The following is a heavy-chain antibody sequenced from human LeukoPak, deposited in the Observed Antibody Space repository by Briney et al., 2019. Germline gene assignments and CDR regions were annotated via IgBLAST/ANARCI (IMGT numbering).Heavy chain of an antibody. CDR3: ASSGDGYNFEFGY. Sequence: SETLSLTCAVYGGSFSGYYWSWIRQPPGKGLEWIGEINHSGSTNYNPSLKSRVTISVDTSKNQFSLNLSSVTAAHTAVYYCASSGDGYNFEFGYWGQGTLVTVSS. J-gene: IGHJ4*02. D-gene: IGHD5-24*01. V-gene: IGHV4-34*01. CDR2: INHSGST. CDR1: GGSFSGYY.